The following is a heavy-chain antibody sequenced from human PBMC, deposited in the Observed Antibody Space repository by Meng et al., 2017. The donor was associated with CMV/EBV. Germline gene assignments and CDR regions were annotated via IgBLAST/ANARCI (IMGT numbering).Heavy chain of an antibody. Sequence: GESLKISCAASGFTFSSYAMHWVRQAPGKGLEYVSAISSNGGSTYYADSVKGRFTISRDNSKNTLYLQMGSLRAEDMAVYYCARGDIVLMVFNSGVLYGMDVWGQGTTVTVSS. CDR3: ARGDIVLMVFNSGVLYGMDV. CDR2: ISSNGGST. D-gene: IGHD2-8*01. J-gene: IGHJ6*02. CDR1: GFTFSSYA. V-gene: IGHV3-64*02.